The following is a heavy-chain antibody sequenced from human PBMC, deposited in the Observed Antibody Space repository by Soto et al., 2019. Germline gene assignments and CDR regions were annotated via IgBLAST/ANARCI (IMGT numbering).Heavy chain of an antibody. Sequence: GGSLRLSCAASGFTFSDYYMSWIRQAPGKGLEWVSYISSSGSTIYYADSVKGRFTISRDNAKNSLYLQMNSLRAEDTAVYYCARDLLVYYDFWSGRGSIDIWGQGTMVTVSS. CDR2: ISSSGSTI. V-gene: IGHV3-11*01. J-gene: IGHJ3*02. D-gene: IGHD3-3*01. CDR1: GFTFSDYY. CDR3: ARDLLVYYDFWSGRGSIDI.